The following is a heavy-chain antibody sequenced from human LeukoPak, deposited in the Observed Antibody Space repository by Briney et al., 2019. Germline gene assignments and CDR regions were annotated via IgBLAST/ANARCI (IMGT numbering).Heavy chain of an antibody. CDR1: GFTFSSYA. J-gene: IGHJ6*02. D-gene: IGHD2-2*01. CDR3: ARDRSIHYYYYGMDV. Sequence: GRSLRLSCAASGFTFSSYAMHWVRQAPGKGLEWVAVISYDGSNKYYADSVKGRFTISRDNCKNTLYLQMNSLRAEDTAVYYCARDRSIHYYYYGMDVWGQGTTVTVSS. CDR2: ISYDGSNK. V-gene: IGHV3-30*04.